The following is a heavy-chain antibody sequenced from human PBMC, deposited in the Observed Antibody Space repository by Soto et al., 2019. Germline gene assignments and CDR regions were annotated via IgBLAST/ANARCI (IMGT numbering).Heavy chain of an antibody. V-gene: IGHV2-5*02. Sequence: QITLKASGPTLLKPPQPLTPTCGISGFSLRSDSVGVGSIRQPPGKALEWLAIIYWDDDRRYSPALQRRLTITKDTSQNQVVLTMTSMDPVETATTCWAHRNSGDGYGFNYWGQGTGVIVSS. CDR3: AHRNSGDGYGFNY. D-gene: IGHD5-12*01. CDR1: GFSLRSDSVG. CDR2: IYWDDDR. J-gene: IGHJ4*02.